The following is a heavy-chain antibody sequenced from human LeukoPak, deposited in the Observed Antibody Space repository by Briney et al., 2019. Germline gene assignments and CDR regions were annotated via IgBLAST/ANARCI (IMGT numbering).Heavy chain of an antibody. CDR1: GFTFGDYA. J-gene: IGHJ4*02. V-gene: IGHV3-49*04. CDR3: TRVRIAVAGRGRYFDY. CDR2: IRSKAYGGTT. Sequence: HPGGSLRLSCTASGFTFGDYAMSWVRPAPGKGLEWVGFIRSKAYGGTTEYAASVKGRFTISRDDSKSIAYLQMNSLKTEDTAVYYCTRVRIAVAGRGRYFDYWGQGTLVTVSS. D-gene: IGHD6-19*01.